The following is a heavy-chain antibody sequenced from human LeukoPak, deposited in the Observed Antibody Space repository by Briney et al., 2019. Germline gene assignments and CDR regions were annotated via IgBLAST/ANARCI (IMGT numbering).Heavy chain of an antibody. Sequence: SETLSLTCTVSGGSISSSSYYWGWIRQPPGKGLEWIGSIYYSGSTYYNPSLKSRVTISVDTSKNQFSLKLSSVTAAATAVYYCARRDYGDSDFDYWGQGTLVTVSS. D-gene: IGHD4-17*01. V-gene: IGHV4-39*01. CDR2: IYYSGST. CDR1: GGSISSSSYY. J-gene: IGHJ4*02. CDR3: ARRDYGDSDFDY.